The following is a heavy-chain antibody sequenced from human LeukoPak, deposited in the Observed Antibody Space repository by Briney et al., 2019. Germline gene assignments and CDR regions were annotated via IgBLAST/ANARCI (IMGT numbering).Heavy chain of an antibody. CDR1: GFTFSSYA. CDR3: AEGPDPLRYCSSTSCYDTFEY. J-gene: IGHJ4*02. Sequence: GGSLRLSCAASGFTFSSYAMSWVRQAPGKGLEWVSAISGSGGSTYYADSVRGRFTISRDNSKSTLSLQMNSLRAEDTAVYYCAEGPDPLRYCSSTSCYDTFEYWGQGTLVTVSS. V-gene: IGHV3-23*01. D-gene: IGHD2-2*01. CDR2: ISGSGGST.